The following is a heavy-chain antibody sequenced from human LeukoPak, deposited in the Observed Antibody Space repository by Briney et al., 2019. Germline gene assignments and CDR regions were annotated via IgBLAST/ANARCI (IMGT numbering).Heavy chain of an antibody. CDR1: GGSISSSNYY. CDR2: IYYSGST. V-gene: IGHV4-39*01. CDR3: ARWPID. Sequence: PSETLSLACTVSGGSISSSNYYWAWIRQPPGKGLECIGSIYYSGSTYYNPSLKSRVTISVDTSKNQFFLKVNSVTATDTAVYYCARWPIDWGQGTLVTVSS. J-gene: IGHJ4*02.